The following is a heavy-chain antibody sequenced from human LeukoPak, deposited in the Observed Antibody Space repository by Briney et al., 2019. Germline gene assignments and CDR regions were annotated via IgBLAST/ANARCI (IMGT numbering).Heavy chain of an antibody. D-gene: IGHD4-11*01. CDR1: GYTFTSYG. CDR3: ASIPYSNYERDAFDI. J-gene: IGHJ3*02. V-gene: IGHV1-18*01. Sequence: ASVKVSCKASGYTFTSYGISWVRQAPGQGLEWMGWISAYNGNTNYAQKLQGRVTMTTDTSTSTAYMELRSLRSDDTAVYYCASIPYSNYERDAFDIWGQGTMVTVSS. CDR2: ISAYNGNT.